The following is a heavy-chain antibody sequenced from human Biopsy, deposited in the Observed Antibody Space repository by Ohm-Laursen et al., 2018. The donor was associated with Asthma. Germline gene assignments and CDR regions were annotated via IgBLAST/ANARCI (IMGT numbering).Heavy chain of an antibody. D-gene: IGHD5-24*01. CDR1: GAPITSPNY. CDR2: VYHSGET. CDR3: ARHWSGNGWLDVYNYFDP. Sequence: PSETLSLTCTVSGAPITSPNYWAWIRQAPGERLEWVASVYHSGETFYNPSLRSRLSMSADTSRNQFSLSLNSVTAADTAVYYCARHWSGNGWLDVYNYFDPWGPGTLVTVSS. J-gene: IGHJ5*02. V-gene: IGHV4-39*01.